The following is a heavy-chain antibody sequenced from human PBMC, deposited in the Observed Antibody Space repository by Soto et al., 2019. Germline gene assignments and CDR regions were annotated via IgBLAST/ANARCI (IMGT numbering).Heavy chain of an antibody. V-gene: IGHV3-72*01. CDR1: GFTLSDHY. J-gene: IGHJ4*02. CDR2: TRNKANNYIT. D-gene: IGHD1-26*01. CDR3: GRWTSGSPDC. Sequence: EVQLVESGGGLVQPGGSLRLSCAASGFTLSDHYMDWVRQAPGKGLEWLRRTRNKANNYITEYATSVKGRFTISRDDSQSSAYLQLNSLKSEDTAVYYCGRWTSGSPDCWGQGTLVTVSS.